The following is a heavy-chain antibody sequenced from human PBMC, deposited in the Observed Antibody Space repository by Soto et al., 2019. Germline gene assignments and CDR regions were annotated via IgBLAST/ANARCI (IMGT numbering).Heavy chain of an antibody. D-gene: IGHD6-19*01. Sequence: SETLSLTCSVSGASISCSYWSWIRQSPGKGLEWLGYVYYTGSTNYSPSLRSRVSISVDTSKNEFSLRLSSVTAADTAVYFCARSVAVPGAHIDFWGQGTQVTVSS. CDR3: ARSVAVPGAHIDF. CDR2: VYYTGST. J-gene: IGHJ4*02. V-gene: IGHV4-59*01. CDR1: GASISCSY.